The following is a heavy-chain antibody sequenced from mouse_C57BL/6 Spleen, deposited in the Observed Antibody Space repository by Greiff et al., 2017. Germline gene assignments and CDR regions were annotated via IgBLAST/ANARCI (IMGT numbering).Heavy chain of an antibody. CDR2: IYPRSGNP. V-gene: IGHV1-81*01. J-gene: IGHJ4*01. D-gene: IGHD3-2*02. CDR3: ARAGDISGYGYAIDY. Sequence: QVQLQQSGAELARPGASVKLSCQASGYTFTSSGLSWLQQRTGQGLEWIGEIYPRSGNPYYNEKFKGKATLTADKSSSTAYMALRSLTSEYSAVYFCARAGDISGYGYAIDYWGQGTSVTFSS. CDR1: GYTFTSSG.